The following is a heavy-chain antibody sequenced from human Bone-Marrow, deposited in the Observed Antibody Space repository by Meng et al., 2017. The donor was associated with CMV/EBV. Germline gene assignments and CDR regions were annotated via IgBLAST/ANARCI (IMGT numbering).Heavy chain of an antibody. D-gene: IGHD2-15*01. CDR1: GFTVTIYD. V-gene: IGHV3-23*01. Sequence: EASGFTVTIYDMSWVRQAPGRGREWVSSLVSNGVRAYHADSVKGRFTVSRDISKNTVYLQMDSLRAEDTAVYYCAKLDCSGGSCLPYWGQGTLVTVSS. J-gene: IGHJ4*02. CDR2: LVSNGVRA. CDR3: AKLDCSGGSCLPY.